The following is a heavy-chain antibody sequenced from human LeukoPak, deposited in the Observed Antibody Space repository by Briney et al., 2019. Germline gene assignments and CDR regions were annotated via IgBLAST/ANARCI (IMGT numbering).Heavy chain of an antibody. Sequence: ASVKISCKASGYTFTAYYMHWVRQAPGQGPKWMGWINPNSGGTSYAQKFQGRVTMTRDTSISTAYMELTRLTSDDTAVYYCARDGYTFGDNWFDPWGQGTLVTVSS. CDR1: GYTFTAYY. D-gene: IGHD5-18*01. V-gene: IGHV1-2*02. J-gene: IGHJ5*02. CDR2: INPNSGGT. CDR3: ARDGYTFGDNWFDP.